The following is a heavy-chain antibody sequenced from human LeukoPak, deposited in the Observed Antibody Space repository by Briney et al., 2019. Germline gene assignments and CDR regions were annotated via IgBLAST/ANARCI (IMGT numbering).Heavy chain of an antibody. Sequence: SETLSLTCTVSGVSISSSYFYWGWIRQAPGKGLQWIASINYSGYSYNNPSLKSRVTISVDTSKNQFSLRLSSVTAADTAVYYCATWRTAKTGFDYWGQGTLVTVSS. J-gene: IGHJ4*02. CDR1: GVSISSSYFY. CDR2: INYSGYS. D-gene: IGHD1-1*01. V-gene: IGHV4-39*01. CDR3: ATWRTAKTGFDY.